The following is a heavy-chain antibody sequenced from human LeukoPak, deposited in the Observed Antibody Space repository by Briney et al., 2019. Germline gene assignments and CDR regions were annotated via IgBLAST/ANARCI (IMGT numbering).Heavy chain of an antibody. CDR2: IRGSGGDT. CDR3: ARGSGSYCGGDCSGFDY. V-gene: IGHV3-23*01. D-gene: IGHD2-21*02. Sequence: GGSLRLSCAASGFTFSSYALTWVRQAPGTGLEWVSGIRGSGGDTYYADSVKGRFTISRDNSKNTLYLQMNSLRAEDTAVYYCARGSGSYCGGDCSGFDYWGQGTLVTVSS. J-gene: IGHJ4*02. CDR1: GFTFSSYA.